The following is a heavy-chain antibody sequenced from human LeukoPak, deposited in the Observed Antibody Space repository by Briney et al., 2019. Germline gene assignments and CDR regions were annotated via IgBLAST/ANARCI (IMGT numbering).Heavy chain of an antibody. CDR1: GFTFSDYG. J-gene: IGHJ4*02. V-gene: IGHV3-33*01. CDR3: VRELPPVVQYYFDY. Sequence: PGGSLRLSCAASGFTFSDYGMHWVRQAPGKGLEWVAVIWYDESNKYYVDSVKGRFTISRDNSRNTLYLQMNSLRAEDTAVYYCVRELPPVVQYYFDYWGPGTLVTVSS. D-gene: IGHD3-22*01. CDR2: IWYDESNK.